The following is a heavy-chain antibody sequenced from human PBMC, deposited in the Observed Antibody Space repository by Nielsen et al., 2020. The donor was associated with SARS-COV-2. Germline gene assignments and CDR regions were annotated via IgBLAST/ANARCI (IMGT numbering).Heavy chain of an antibody. CDR2: INWNSGST. CDR3: ARGGSGGYREHGMDV. J-gene: IGHJ6*02. Sequence: GESLKISCAASGFPFDDYGMSWVRQAPGKGLEWVACINWNSGSTGYADSVEGRFTISRDNAMNTLYLEIKSLRADDTALYYCARGGSGGYREHGMDVWGQGTTITVSS. CDR1: GFPFDDYG. V-gene: IGHV3-20*04. D-gene: IGHD5-12*01.